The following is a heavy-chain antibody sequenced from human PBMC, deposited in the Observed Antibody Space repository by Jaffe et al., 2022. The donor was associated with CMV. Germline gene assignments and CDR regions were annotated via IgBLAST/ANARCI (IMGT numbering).Heavy chain of an antibody. V-gene: IGHV3-9*01. D-gene: IGHD6-6*01. Sequence: EVQLVESGGGLVQPGRSLRLSCAASGFTFDDYAMHWVRQAPGKGLEWVSGISWNSGSIGYADSVKGRFTISRDNAKNSLYLQMNSLRAEDTALYYCAKDMGAARGYDAFDIWGQGTMVTVSS. CDR3: AKDMGAARGYDAFDI. J-gene: IGHJ3*02. CDR1: GFTFDDYA. CDR2: ISWNSGSI.